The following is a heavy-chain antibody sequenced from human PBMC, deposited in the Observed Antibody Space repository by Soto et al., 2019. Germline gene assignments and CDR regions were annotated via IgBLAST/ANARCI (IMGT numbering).Heavy chain of an antibody. D-gene: IGHD2-8*01. CDR2: NNRSGST. CDR3: AREVFTKYYFDY. CDR1: GGSFSGYY. V-gene: IGHV4-34*01. J-gene: IGHJ4*02. Sequence: QVQLQQWGAGLLKPSETLSLTCAVYGGSFSGYYWSWIRQPPGKGLEWIGENNRSGSTNYNQSPKSRVTISVDTSKNQFSLNLSSVTSADTALYYCAREVFTKYYFDYWGQATLVTCSS.